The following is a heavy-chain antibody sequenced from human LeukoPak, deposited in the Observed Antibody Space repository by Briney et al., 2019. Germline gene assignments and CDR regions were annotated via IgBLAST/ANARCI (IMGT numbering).Heavy chain of an antibody. J-gene: IGHJ4*02. CDR1: GFTFSSYS. V-gene: IGHV3-21*01. CDR3: ARDGSSTVTTYYFDY. CDR2: ISSSSYI. D-gene: IGHD4-17*01. Sequence: GGSLRLSCAASGFTFSSYSMNWVRQAPGKGLEWVSSISSSSYIYYADSVKGRFTISRDNAKNSLYLQMNSLRAEDTAVYYCARDGSSTVTTYYFDYWGQGTLVTVS.